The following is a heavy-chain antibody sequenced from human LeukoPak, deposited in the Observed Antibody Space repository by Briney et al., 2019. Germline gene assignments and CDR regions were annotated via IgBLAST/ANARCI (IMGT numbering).Heavy chain of an antibody. CDR3: ARDRDWNLDY. Sequence: ASVKVSCKASGYTFTSYAIHWVRQAPGQGLEWMGWINPNSGVTKYAQKFQGRVTMARDTSISTAYMELSRLRSDDTAVYYCARDRDWNLDYWGQGTLVTVSS. CDR2: INPNSGVT. D-gene: IGHD1-1*01. J-gene: IGHJ4*02. CDR1: GYTFTSYA. V-gene: IGHV1-2*02.